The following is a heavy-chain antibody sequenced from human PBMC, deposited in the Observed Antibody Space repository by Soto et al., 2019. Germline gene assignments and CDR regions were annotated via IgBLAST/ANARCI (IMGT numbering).Heavy chain of an antibody. CDR3: ARDARWLDDYYYYGMDV. V-gene: IGHV3-33*01. Sequence: QVQLVGSGGGVVQPGRSLRLSCAASGFTFSSYGMHWVRQAPGKGLEWVAVIWYDGSNKYYADSVKGRFTISRDNSKNTLYLQMNSLRAEDTAVYYCARDARWLDDYYYYGMDVWGQGTTVTVSS. J-gene: IGHJ6*02. CDR1: GFTFSSYG. CDR2: IWYDGSNK. D-gene: IGHD6-19*01.